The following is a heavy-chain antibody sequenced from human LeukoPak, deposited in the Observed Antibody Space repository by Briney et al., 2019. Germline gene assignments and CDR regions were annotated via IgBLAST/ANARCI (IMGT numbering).Heavy chain of an antibody. D-gene: IGHD3-10*01. J-gene: IGHJ6*04. CDR3: ARGRRNYYGSGSLYGMDV. CDR2: IIPIFGTA. Sequence: PVKVSCKASGGTFSSYAISWVRQAPGQGLEWMGGIIPIFGTANYAQKFQGRVTITADESTSTAYMELSSLRSEDTAVYYCARGRRNYYGSGSLYGMDVWGKGTTVTVSS. V-gene: IGHV1-69*13. CDR1: GGTFSSYA.